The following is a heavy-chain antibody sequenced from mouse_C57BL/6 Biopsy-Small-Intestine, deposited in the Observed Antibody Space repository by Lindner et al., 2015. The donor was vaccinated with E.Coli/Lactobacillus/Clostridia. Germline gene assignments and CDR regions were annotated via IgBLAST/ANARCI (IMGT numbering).Heavy chain of an antibody. Sequence: VQLQESGPELVKPGASVKIPCKASGYTFTDYNMDWVKQSHGKSLEWIGDINPNNGGTIYNQKFKGKATLTVDKSSSTAYMELRSLTPEDTAVYYCASARGTDWYFDVWGTGTTVTVSS. V-gene: IGHV1-18*01. J-gene: IGHJ1*03. CDR3: ASARGTDWYFDV. D-gene: IGHD3-3*01. CDR1: GYTFTDYN. CDR2: INPNNGGT.